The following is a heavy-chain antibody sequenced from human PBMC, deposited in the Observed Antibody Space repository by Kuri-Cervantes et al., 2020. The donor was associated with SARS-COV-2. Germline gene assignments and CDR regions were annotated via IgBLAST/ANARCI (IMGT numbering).Heavy chain of an antibody. Sequence: ASVKVSCKASGYTFTGYYMHWVRQAPGQGLEWMGWINPNSGGTNYAQKFQGRVTMTTDTSTSTAYMELRSLRSDDTAVYYCARALVGATFEDAFDIWGQGTMVTVSS. D-gene: IGHD1-26*01. CDR3: ARALVGATFEDAFDI. J-gene: IGHJ3*02. CDR1: GYTFTGYY. V-gene: IGHV1-2*02. CDR2: INPNSGGT.